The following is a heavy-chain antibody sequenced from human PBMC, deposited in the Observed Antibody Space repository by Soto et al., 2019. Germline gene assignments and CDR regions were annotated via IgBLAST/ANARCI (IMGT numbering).Heavy chain of an antibody. V-gene: IGHV1-18*04. CDR3: ARDDYYGSGSYYVPDY. Sequence: ASVKVSCKASGYTFTSYGISWVRQAPGQGLEWMGWISAYNGNTNYAQKLQGRVTMTTDTSTSTAYMELGSLRSDDTAVYYCARDDYYGSGSYYVPDYWGQGTLVTVSS. CDR1: GYTFTSYG. D-gene: IGHD3-10*01. CDR2: ISAYNGNT. J-gene: IGHJ4*02.